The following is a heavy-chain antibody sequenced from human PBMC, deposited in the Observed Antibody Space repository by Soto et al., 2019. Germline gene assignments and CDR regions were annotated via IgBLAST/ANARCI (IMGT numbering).Heavy chain of an antibody. CDR2: INAGNGNT. CDR1: EYTFTSYA. V-gene: IGHV1-3*01. J-gene: IGHJ3*02. Sequence: ASVKVSCKASEYTFTSYAMHWVRQAPGQRLEWMGWINAGNGNTKYSQKFQGRVAITRDTSASTAYMELSSLRSEDTAVYYCARPKYYYGSGSYYNEAFDIWGQGTMVTVSS. CDR3: ARPKYYYGSGSYYNEAFDI. D-gene: IGHD3-10*01.